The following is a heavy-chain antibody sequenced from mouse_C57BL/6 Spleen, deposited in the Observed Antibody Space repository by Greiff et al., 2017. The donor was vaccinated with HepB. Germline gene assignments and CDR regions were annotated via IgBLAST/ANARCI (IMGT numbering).Heavy chain of an antibody. J-gene: IGHJ3*01. CDR2: IHPNSGST. D-gene: IGHD1-1*02. CDR1: GYTFTSYW. Sequence: QVHVKQPGAELVKPGASVKLSCKASGYTFTSYWMHWVKQRPGQGLEWIGMIHPNSGSTNYNEKFKSKATLTVDKSSSTAYMQLSSLTSEDSAVYYCAKGGGYPLFAYWGQGTLVTVSA. V-gene: IGHV1-64*01. CDR3: AKGGGYPLFAY.